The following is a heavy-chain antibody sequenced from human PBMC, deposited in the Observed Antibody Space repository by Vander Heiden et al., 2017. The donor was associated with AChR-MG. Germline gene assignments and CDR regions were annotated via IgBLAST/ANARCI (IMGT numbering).Heavy chain of an antibody. CDR2: IGGSGGST. J-gene: IGHJ4*02. Sequence: EVQLLESGGGLVQPGGSLRLSCAASGFPFSGYAMGWVRQAPGKGLEWVSAIGGSGGSTYYADSVKGRFTISRDKSKNTLYLQMNSLRAEDTAVYYCAKVPSYYDILTGFDYWGQGTLVTVSS. CDR3: AKVPSYYDILTGFDY. CDR1: GFPFSGYA. V-gene: IGHV3-23*01. D-gene: IGHD3-9*01.